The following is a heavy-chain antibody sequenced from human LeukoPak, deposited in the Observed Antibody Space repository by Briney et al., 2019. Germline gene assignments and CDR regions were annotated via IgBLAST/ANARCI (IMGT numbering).Heavy chain of an antibody. CDR3: ASSPYCSGGSCSLDY. D-gene: IGHD2-15*01. CDR2: INPNSGGT. J-gene: IGHJ4*02. CDR1: GYTFTGYY. Sequence: ASVKVSCKASGYTFTGYYMHWVRQAPGQGLEWMGWINPNSGGTNYAQKFQGRVTMTRDTSISTAYMELSRLRSDDTAVYYCASSPYCSGGSCSLDYWGQGTLVTVSS. V-gene: IGHV1-2*02.